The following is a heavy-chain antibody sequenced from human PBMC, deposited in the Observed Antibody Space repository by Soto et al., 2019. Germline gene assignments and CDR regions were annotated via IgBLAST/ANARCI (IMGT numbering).Heavy chain of an antibody. Sequence: GGSLRLSCVGSGFTFSSYWMTWVRQAPGKALEWVANIKQDGSENHYVDSVKGRFTISRDNAENSLHLQMNSLTAEDTAVYFCASGIRHDESGYRPLDYWGQGTLVTVSS. CDR3: ASGIRHDESGYRPLDY. CDR2: IKQDGSEN. CDR1: GFTFSSYW. J-gene: IGHJ4*02. D-gene: IGHD3-22*01. V-gene: IGHV3-7*05.